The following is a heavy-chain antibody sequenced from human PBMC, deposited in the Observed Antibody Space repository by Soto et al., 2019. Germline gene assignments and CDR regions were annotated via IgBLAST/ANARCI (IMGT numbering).Heavy chain of an antibody. J-gene: IGHJ3*01. CDR3: ARGSSGDFRICPYAFDY. Sequence: SQTMSLTCTVFGGRINSPAYYRTWIPRHPRKGLEWIGFICYSGSTYYNPSLKSRATLSINTSKKQFTLDLSSVTSARPAMYHCARGSSGDFRICPYAFDYGGQGTMVTVSS. CDR2: ICYSGST. CDR1: GGRINSPAYY. D-gene: IGHD2-15*01. V-gene: IGHV4-31*02.